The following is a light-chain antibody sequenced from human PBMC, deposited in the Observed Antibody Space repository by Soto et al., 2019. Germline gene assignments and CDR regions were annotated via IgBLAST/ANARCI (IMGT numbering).Light chain of an antibody. CDR3: QQYIHWPPLT. Sequence: EIVLTQSPATLSVSPGERATLSCRASQSVRSNLAWYQQKPGQGPRLLIFGASTRATDIPARFSGSGSGTEFTLTISSLQSEDFAVYHCQQYIHWPPLTFGGGTKVEIK. J-gene: IGKJ4*01. CDR2: GAS. V-gene: IGKV3-15*01. CDR1: QSVRSN.